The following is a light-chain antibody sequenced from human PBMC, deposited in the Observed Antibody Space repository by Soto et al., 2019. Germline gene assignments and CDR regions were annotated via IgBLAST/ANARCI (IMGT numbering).Light chain of an antibody. CDR3: CSFAGSKRV. CDR1: SSDVGAYNY. J-gene: IGLJ2*01. CDR2: NVS. V-gene: IGLV2-11*01. Sequence: QSALTQPRSVSGSPGQSVTISCAGTSSDVGAYNYVSWYQQHPGKAPKLMLYNVSERPSGVPDRFSGSKSGSTASLTIYGLQAEEEADYYCCSFAGSKRVFGGGTKLTVL.